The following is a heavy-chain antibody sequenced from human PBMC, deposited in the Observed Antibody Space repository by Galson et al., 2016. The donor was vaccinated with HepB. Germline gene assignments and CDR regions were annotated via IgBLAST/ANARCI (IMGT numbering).Heavy chain of an antibody. CDR3: AGLSSVGSKLKNWYFDL. Sequence: SLRLSCAASGLIVISGNMNWVRQAPGKGLEWVSLISGGDTTSYADSVRGRFTISRDNPKNTLYLQLNSLRADDTAVYYCAGLSSVGSKLKNWYFDLWGRGTLVTVSS. V-gene: IGHV3-53*01. D-gene: IGHD6-19*01. J-gene: IGHJ2*01. CDR1: GLIVISGN. CDR2: ISGGDTT.